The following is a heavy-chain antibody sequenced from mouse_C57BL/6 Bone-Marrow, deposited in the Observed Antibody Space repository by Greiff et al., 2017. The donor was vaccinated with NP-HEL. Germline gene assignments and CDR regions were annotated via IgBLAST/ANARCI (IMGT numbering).Heavy chain of an antibody. J-gene: IGHJ4*01. V-gene: IGHV1-42*01. D-gene: IGHD2-12*01. CDR2: INPSTGGT. CDR1: GYSFTGYY. Sequence: VQLQQSGPELVKPGASVKISCKASGYSFTGYYMNWVKQSPEKSLEWIGEINPSTGGTTYNQKFKAKATLTVDKSSSTAYMQLKSLTSEDSAVYYCARDSVGAMDYWGQGTSVTVSS. CDR3: ARDSVGAMDY.